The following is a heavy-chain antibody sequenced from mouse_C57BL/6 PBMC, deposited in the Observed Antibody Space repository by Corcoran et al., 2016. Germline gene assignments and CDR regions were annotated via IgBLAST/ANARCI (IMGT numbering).Heavy chain of an antibody. Sequence: EVQLQQSGPELVKPGASVKISCKASGYTFTDYYMNWVKQSHGKSLEWIGDINPNNGGTSYNQKFKGKATLTVDKSSSTAYMELRSLTSEDSAVYYCARRGGNYLAYWGQGTLVTVSA. V-gene: IGHV1-26*01. D-gene: IGHD2-1*01. CDR3: ARRGGNYLAY. J-gene: IGHJ3*01. CDR1: GYTFTDYY. CDR2: INPNNGGT.